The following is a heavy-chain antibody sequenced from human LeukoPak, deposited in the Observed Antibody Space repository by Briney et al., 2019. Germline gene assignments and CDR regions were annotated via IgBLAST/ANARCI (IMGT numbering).Heavy chain of an antibody. CDR2: IYYSGST. D-gene: IGHD4-11*01. CDR1: GGSISSSSYF. Sequence: SETLSLTCTVSGGSISSSSYFWGWIRQPPGKGLEWIGSIYYSGSTYYNPSPKSRVTISVDTSKNQFSLKLSSVTAADTAVYYCAREGLQYTLYYFDYWGQGTLVTVSS. J-gene: IGHJ4*02. CDR3: AREGLQYTLYYFDY. V-gene: IGHV4-39*07.